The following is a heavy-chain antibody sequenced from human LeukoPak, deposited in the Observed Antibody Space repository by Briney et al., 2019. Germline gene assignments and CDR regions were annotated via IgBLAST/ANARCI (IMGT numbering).Heavy chain of an antibody. V-gene: IGHV4-61*02. D-gene: IGHD3-10*01. CDR3: ASNGDRRAAPPGY. CDR2: IYTSGST. J-gene: IGHJ4*02. CDR1: GGSISSGSYY. Sequence: SETLSLTCTVSGGSISSGSYYWSWIRQPAGKGLEWIGRIYTSGSTNYDPSLKSRVTISVDTSKNQFSLKLSSVTAADTAVYYCASNGDRRAAPPGYWGQGTLVTVSS.